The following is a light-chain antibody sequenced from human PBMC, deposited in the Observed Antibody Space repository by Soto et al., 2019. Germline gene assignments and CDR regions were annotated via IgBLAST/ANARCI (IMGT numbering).Light chain of an antibody. Sequence: EIAMTQSPATLSVSPGERATLSCRASQSVSSNLAWYQQKPGQAPRLLIYGASTRATGIPARFSGSGSGTEFTLTISSLQSEDFAVYYCQQYHNWPLTFGGGTKVDIK. V-gene: IGKV3-15*01. CDR3: QQYHNWPLT. CDR2: GAS. J-gene: IGKJ4*01. CDR1: QSVSSN.